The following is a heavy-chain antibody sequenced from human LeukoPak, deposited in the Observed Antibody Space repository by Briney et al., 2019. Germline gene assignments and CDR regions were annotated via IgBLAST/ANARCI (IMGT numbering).Heavy chain of an antibody. CDR3: ARRRGYDIPSDY. CDR2: ISSSGSTI. V-gene: IGHV3-48*03. J-gene: IGHJ4*02. Sequence: PGGSLRLSCAASGFTFSSYEMNWVRQAPGKGLEWVSYISSSGSTIYYADSVKGRFTISRDNAKNSLYLQMNSLRAEDTAVYYCARRRGYDIPSDYWGQGTLVTVSS. CDR1: GFTFSSYE. D-gene: IGHD3-9*01.